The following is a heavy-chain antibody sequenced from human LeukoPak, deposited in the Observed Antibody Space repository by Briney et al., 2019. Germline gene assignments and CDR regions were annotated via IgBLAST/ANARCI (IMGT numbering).Heavy chain of an antibody. CDR2: IGGSDGRT. V-gene: IGHV3-23*01. CDR3: AKDSSSYDWGYMDV. CDR1: GFTFSTYA. Sequence: GGSLRLSCAASGFTFSTYAMSWVRQAPGKGLEWVSLIGGSDGRTRYADSVKGRFTISRDNSKNTLYLQMNSLRAEDTAAYYCAKDSSSYDWGYMDVWGKGTTVTISS. J-gene: IGHJ6*03. D-gene: IGHD3-22*01.